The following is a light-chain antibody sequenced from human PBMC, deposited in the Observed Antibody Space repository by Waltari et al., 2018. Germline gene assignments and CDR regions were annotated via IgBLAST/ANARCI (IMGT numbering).Light chain of an antibody. CDR1: QGISSW. J-gene: IGKJ4*01. Sequence: DIQMTQSPSSVSASVGDRVTITCRASQGISSWIAWYQQKPGKAPKLLIYAASSLQTGVPSRFRGSGSGRDFTLTISSLQPEDFATYYCQQSNSFPPTFGGGTRVEIE. CDR2: AAS. CDR3: QQSNSFPPT. V-gene: IGKV1-12*01.